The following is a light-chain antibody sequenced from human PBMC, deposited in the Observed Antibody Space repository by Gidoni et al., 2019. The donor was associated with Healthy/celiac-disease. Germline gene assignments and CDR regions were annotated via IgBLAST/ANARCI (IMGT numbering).Light chain of an antibody. CDR3: QQYDNLPST. J-gene: IGKJ5*01. Sequence: DLKMTPSPSSLSASVGDRVTVTCQASQDISNYFNWYQQKPGKAPKLLIYDASNLETGVPSRFSGSGSGTDFTLTISSLQPEDIATYYCQQYDNLPSTFGQGTRLEIK. CDR1: QDISNY. CDR2: DAS. V-gene: IGKV1-33*01.